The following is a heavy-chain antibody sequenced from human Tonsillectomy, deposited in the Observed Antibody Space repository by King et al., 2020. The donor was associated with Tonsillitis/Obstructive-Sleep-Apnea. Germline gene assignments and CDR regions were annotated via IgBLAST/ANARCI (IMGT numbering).Heavy chain of an antibody. CDR1: GFTFSSYS. V-gene: IGHV3-48*02. D-gene: IGHD3-3*01. CDR3: ARGSALFWRGYYPYDWFDP. CDR2: ISSSSSTI. J-gene: IGHJ5*02. Sequence: QLVQSGGGLVQPGGSLRLSCAASGFTFSSYSMNWVRQAPGKGLEWVSYISSSSSTIYYADSVKGRFTISIDNAKNSLYLQMKSLRDEDTAVYYCARGSALFWRGYYPYDWFDPWGQGTLVTVSS.